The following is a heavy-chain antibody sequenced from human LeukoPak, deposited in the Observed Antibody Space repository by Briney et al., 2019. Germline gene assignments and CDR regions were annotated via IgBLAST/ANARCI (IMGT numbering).Heavy chain of an antibody. Sequence: PGGSLSLSCAASGFTFSNFGMHWVRQAPGKGLEWVSSISSTSSHKHYPDSLKGRFTISRDNAEDSLYLQMNSPRAEDTAVYYCARANVEDSRGSYDYNWFDPWGQGTLVTVSS. CDR1: GFTFSNFG. D-gene: IGHD3-3*01. V-gene: IGHV3-21*01. J-gene: IGHJ5*01. CDR3: ARANVEDSRGSYDYNWFDP. CDR2: ISSTSSHK.